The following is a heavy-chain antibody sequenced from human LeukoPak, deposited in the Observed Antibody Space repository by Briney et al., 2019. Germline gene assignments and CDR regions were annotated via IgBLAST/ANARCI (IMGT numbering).Heavy chain of an antibody. CDR3: ARARVPIAVAGLYYFDY. CDR1: GYTFTAYY. V-gene: IGHV1-2*02. CDR2: IKPDSGSS. D-gene: IGHD6-19*01. J-gene: IGHJ4*02. Sequence: ASVKVSCKASGYTFTAYYIPWLRQAPGQGPEWMGWIKPDSGSSHYAQKFQGRVTMTRDTSSNSAYMDLTRLKSDDTAVYYCARARVPIAVAGLYYFDYWGQGTLVTVSS.